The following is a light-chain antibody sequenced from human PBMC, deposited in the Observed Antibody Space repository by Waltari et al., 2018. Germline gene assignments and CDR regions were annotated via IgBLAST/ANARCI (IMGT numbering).Light chain of an antibody. CDR2: AAS. V-gene: IGKV1-NL1*01. CDR3: QQYYSTPPDT. Sequence: DIQMTQSPSSLSASVGDSVTITCRASQGISNSLAWYQQKPGKAPKLLLYAASRLESGVPSRFSGSGSGTDYTLTISSLQPEDFATYYCQQYYSTPPDTFGQGTKLEIK. J-gene: IGKJ2*01. CDR1: QGISNS.